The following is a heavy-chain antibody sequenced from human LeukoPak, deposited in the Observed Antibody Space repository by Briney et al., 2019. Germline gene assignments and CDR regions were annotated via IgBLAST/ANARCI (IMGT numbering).Heavy chain of an antibody. CDR2: IYYSGST. CDR3: ARYGSGSYFVDY. V-gene: IGHV4-39*01. CDR1: GGSISSSSYY. Sequence: PSETLSLTCTVSGGSISSSSYYWGWIRQPPGKGLEWIGSIYYSGSTYYNPSLKSRVTISVDTSKNQFSLKLSSVTAADTAVYYCARYGSGSYFVDYWGQGTLVTVSS. D-gene: IGHD3-10*01. J-gene: IGHJ4*02.